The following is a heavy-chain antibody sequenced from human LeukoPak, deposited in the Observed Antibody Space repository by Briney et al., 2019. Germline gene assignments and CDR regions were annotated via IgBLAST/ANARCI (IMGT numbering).Heavy chain of an antibody. D-gene: IGHD2/OR15-2a*01. Sequence: RSSETLSLTCTVSGGSISSSSYYWGWIRQPPGKGLEWIGSIYYSGSTYYNPSLKSRITISVDTSKNKFSLKLSSVTAADTAVYYCARGFLNSAFDFWGHGTVVTVSS. V-gene: IGHV4-39*01. CDR2: IYYSGST. CDR3: ARGFLNSAFDF. J-gene: IGHJ3*01. CDR1: GGSISSSSYY.